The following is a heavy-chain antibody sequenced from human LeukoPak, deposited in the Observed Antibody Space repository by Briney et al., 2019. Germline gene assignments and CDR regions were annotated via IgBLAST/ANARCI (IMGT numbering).Heavy chain of an antibody. CDR1: GFTFSSYS. J-gene: IGHJ5*02. V-gene: IGHV3-21*06. CDR2: ISSASNYI. CDR3: SRDLHHYDSSGYYDCGS. Sequence: GGSLRLSCAASGFTFSSYSMYWVRQAPGKGLEWVSSISSASNYIYYADSLKGRFTISRDNAKNSLYLQMNSLRAEDTAVYYCSRDLHHYDSSGYYDCGSWGQGTLVTVSS. D-gene: IGHD3-22*01.